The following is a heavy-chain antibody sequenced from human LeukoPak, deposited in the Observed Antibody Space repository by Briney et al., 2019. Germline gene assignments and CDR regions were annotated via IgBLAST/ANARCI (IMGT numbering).Heavy chain of an antibody. Sequence: GSSVKVSCKASGGTFSSYAISWVRQAPGQGLEWMGGIIPIFGTANYVQKFQGRVTITADESTSTAYMELSSLRSEDTAVYYCALRAATVVTSLNDAFDIWGQGTMVTVSS. CDR3: ALRAATVVTSLNDAFDI. V-gene: IGHV1-69*01. CDR2: IIPIFGTA. CDR1: GGTFSSYA. J-gene: IGHJ3*02. D-gene: IGHD4-23*01.